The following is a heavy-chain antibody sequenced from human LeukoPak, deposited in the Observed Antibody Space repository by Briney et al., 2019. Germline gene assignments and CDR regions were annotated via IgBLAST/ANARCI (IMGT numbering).Heavy chain of an antibody. J-gene: IGHJ3*02. V-gene: IGHV3-33*01. Sequence: PGGSLRLSCAASGFTFSSYGMHWVRQAPGKGLEWVAVIWFDGSNKYYADSVKGRFTISRDNSKNTLYLRMNSLRAEDTAVYYCARGGGGGYFGAFDIWGQGTMVTVSS. D-gene: IGHD2-21*01. CDR3: ARGGGGGYFGAFDI. CDR1: GFTFSSYG. CDR2: IWFDGSNK.